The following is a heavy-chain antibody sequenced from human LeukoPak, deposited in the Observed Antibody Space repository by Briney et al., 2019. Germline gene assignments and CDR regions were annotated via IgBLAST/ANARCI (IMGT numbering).Heavy chain of an antibody. J-gene: IGHJ4*02. CDR1: GFSFSTSG. CDR3: TSQVDEGY. CDR2: IRSKARSYAT. D-gene: IGHD5-12*01. V-gene: IGHV3-73*01. Sequence: GGSLRLSCAASGFSFSTSGMHWVRQASGKGLEWVGRIRSKARSYATTYAESVKGRFTISRDDSKNTAYLQMNSMKTEDTAVYYCTSQVDEGYWGQGTLVTVSS.